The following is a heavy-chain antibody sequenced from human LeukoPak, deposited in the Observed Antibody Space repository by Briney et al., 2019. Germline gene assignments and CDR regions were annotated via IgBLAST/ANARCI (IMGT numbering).Heavy chain of an antibody. CDR3: ARGQSDYDSSGYRPYYYYGMDV. V-gene: IGHV1-69*13. D-gene: IGHD3-22*01. CDR2: IIPIFGTA. CDR1: GGTFSSYA. J-gene: IGHJ6*02. Sequence: GASVKVSCEASGGTFSSYAISWVRQAPGQGLEWMGGIIPIFGTANYAQKFQGRVTITADESTSTAYMELSSLRSEDTAVYYCARGQSDYDSSGYRPYYYYGMDVWGQGTTVTVSS.